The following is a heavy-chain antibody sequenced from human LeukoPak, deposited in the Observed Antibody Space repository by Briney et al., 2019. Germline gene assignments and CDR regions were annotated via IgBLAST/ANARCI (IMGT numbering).Heavy chain of an antibody. D-gene: IGHD4-17*01. CDR1: CGSINSSSYF. J-gene: IGHJ3*02. CDR3: ARLGKSGMTTVTTRAFDI. CDR2: IYYSGSI. V-gene: IGHV4-39*01. Sequence: SETLSLMCTVSCGSINSSSYFWRWIRQPPGKGLEWIWWIYYSGSIYYTPSLKSTVTISVDTSKNQFSLKLSSVTAADTAVYYCARLGKSGMTTVTTRAFDIWGQGTMVTVSS.